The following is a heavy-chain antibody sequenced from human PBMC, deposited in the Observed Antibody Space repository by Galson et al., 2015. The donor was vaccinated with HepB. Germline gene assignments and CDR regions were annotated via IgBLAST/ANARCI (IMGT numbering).Heavy chain of an antibody. CDR3: VKGTLVYGDRLDY. CDR1: GFTFSSYV. Sequence: SLRLSCAASGFTFSSYVMHWVRQAPGKGLEYVSGISNTDGSTNYADSVKGRFTISRDNSKNTLYLQMSSLRTDDTAVYFCVKGTLVYGDRLDYWGQGTLLTVSS. V-gene: IGHV3-64D*06. CDR2: ISNTDGST. D-gene: IGHD4-17*01. J-gene: IGHJ4*02.